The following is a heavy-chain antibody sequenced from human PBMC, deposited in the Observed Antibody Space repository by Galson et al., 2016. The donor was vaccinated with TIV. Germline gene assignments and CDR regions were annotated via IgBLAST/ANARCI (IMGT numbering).Heavy chain of an antibody. D-gene: IGHD4-11*01. V-gene: IGHV5-51*01. CDR1: GYSLSDYR. CDR2: IYPGDSDP. Sequence: QSGAEVKKPGESLKISCKGSGYSLSDYRVGCVRQMPGHGLEWMGIIYPGDSDPRYSPSFPGQVIMSVDKSISITYRQLSSLKAADTAMYYCARLAPVTETTGWYSGVWGRGTLVTVSS. J-gene: IGHJ2*01. CDR3: ARLAPVTETTGWYSGV.